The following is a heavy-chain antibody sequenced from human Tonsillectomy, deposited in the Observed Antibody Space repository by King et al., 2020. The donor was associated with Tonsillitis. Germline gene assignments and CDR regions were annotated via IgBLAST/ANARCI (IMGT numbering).Heavy chain of an antibody. Sequence: QLVQSGAEVKKPGSSVKVPCKASGDTFSNYVIIWVRQAPGQGFEWMGQIIPMFGTTTYAQQFKGRVTITADESTSTAYMELSSLKSEDTAVYYCSIFHDYYMAVWGQGTTVIVSS. J-gene: IGHJ6*03. CDR2: IIPMFGTT. CDR1: GDTFSNYV. CDR3: SIFHDYYMAV. V-gene: IGHV1-69*01.